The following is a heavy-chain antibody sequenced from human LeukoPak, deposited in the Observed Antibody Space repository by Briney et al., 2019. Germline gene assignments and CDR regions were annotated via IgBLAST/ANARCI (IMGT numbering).Heavy chain of an antibody. D-gene: IGHD5-12*01. CDR1: GGSISSYY. CDR2: IYYSGST. Sequence: PSETLSLTCTVSGGSISSYYWSWIRQPPGKGLDWIGYIYYSGSTNYNPSLKSRVTISVDTSKNQFSLKLSSVTAADTAVYYCAREGIVATEAVGPFDYWGQGTLVTVSS. J-gene: IGHJ4*02. CDR3: AREGIVATEAVGPFDY. V-gene: IGHV4-59*01.